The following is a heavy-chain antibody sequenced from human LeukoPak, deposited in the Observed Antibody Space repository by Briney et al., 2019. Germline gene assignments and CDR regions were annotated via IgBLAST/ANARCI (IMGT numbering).Heavy chain of an antibody. Sequence: GGSLRLSCAASGFTISSYGMNWVRQAPGKGLEWVSGISGRAGAGNTYYAESVKGRFTISRDNSKNTLYLEMNSLRAEDTAVYFCAKDGWEIRLATGNWGQGTLVTVSS. V-gene: IGHV3-23*01. J-gene: IGHJ4*02. CDR2: ISGRAGAGNT. CDR1: GFTISSYG. D-gene: IGHD1-26*01. CDR3: AKDGWEIRLATGN.